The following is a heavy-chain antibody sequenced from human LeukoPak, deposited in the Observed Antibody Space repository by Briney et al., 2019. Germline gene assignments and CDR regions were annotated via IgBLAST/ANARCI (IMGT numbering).Heavy chain of an antibody. V-gene: IGHV3-21*01. Sequence: GGSLRLSCAASGFTFSNYAMEWVRQAPGKGLEWVSSISSGGSYIYYADSVKGRFTISRDDAKNSLYLQMNSLTAEDTALYYCARLSGGGYGKYYFDFWSQGTLVTVSS. CDR3: ARLSGGGYGKYYFDF. CDR2: ISSGGSYI. J-gene: IGHJ4*02. CDR1: GFTFSNYA. D-gene: IGHD3-22*01.